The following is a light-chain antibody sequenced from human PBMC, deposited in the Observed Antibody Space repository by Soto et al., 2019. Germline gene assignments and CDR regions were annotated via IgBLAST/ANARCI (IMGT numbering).Light chain of an antibody. CDR2: GAS. V-gene: IGKV3-20*01. CDR3: QQYGSSGT. J-gene: IGKJ1*01. CDR1: QSVSNNY. Sequence: EIVLTQSPGTLSLSPGERATPSCRASQSVSNNYLAWYQQKPGQAPRLLIYGASNRATGIPDRFSGSGSGTDFTLTISRLEPEDFAVYYCQQYGSSGTFGQGTKV.